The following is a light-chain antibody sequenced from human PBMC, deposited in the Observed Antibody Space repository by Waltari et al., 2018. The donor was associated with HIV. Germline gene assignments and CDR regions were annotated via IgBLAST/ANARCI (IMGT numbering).Light chain of an antibody. Sequence: DIQMTQSPSSLSASVGDRVTITCRAGQSVSIYLNWYQQKPGKAPKLLIYSASSLQSGVPSRFSGSGSGTDFTLTISSLQPEDFGTYYCQQSSSTLWTFGQGTKVEIK. V-gene: IGKV1-39*01. CDR2: SAS. CDR1: QSVSIY. J-gene: IGKJ1*01. CDR3: QQSSSTLWT.